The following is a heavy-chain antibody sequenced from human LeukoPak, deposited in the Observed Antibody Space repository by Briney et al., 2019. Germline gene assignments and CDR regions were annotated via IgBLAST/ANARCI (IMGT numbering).Heavy chain of an antibody. V-gene: IGHV3-7*01. CDR3: ARDRGRGFDP. J-gene: IGHJ5*02. CDR2: IKQDGRDK. CDR1: GFTFSSYW. Sequence: GGSLRLSCAASGFTFSSYWMTWVRQAPGKGLEWVANIKQDGRDKYYVDSVKGRFTISKDNAKNSLYLQMNSLRADDTAVYYCARDRGRGFDPWGQGTLVTVSS.